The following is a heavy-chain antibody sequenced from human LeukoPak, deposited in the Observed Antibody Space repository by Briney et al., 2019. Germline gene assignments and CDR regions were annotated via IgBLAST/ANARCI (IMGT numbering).Heavy chain of an antibody. CDR3: ARHPYYYDSSGYSLIDY. J-gene: IGHJ4*02. CDR1: GGSISSYY. Sequence: SETLSLTCTVSGGSISSYYWSWTRQPPGKGLEWIGYIYYSGSTNYNPSLKSRVTISVDTSKNQFSLKLSSVTAADTAVYYCARHPYYYDSSGYSLIDYWGQGTLVTVSS. D-gene: IGHD3-22*01. CDR2: IYYSGST. V-gene: IGHV4-59*08.